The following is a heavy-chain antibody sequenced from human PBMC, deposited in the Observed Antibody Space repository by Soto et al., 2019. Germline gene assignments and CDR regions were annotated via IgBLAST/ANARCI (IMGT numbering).Heavy chain of an antibody. CDR3: VQDRGPFGDGRERGDY. Sequence: QVQLVESGGGVVQPGRSLRLSCAASGFIFSSCGMHWVRQAPGKGLEWVAVISYDAINKYYGDSVKGRFATSRDNSKNTLDLQMNSLSADDTAVYYCVQDRGPFGDGRERGDYWGQGTLVAVSS. J-gene: IGHJ4*02. V-gene: IGHV3-30*18. CDR1: GFIFSSCG. D-gene: IGHD3-16*01. CDR2: ISYDAINK.